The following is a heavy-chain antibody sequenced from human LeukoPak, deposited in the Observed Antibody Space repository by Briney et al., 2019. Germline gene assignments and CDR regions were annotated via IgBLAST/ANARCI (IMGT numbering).Heavy chain of an antibody. CDR1: GFTFSTYA. CDR2: ISSDGSVK. J-gene: IGHJ1*01. Sequence: GGSLRLSCAASGFTFSTYAMHWVRQAPGKGLEWVAVISSDGSVKYYADSVEGRFTISRDNSKNTLHLQMNSLRAEDTALYYSAREDYEGNSLGDLRHWGQGTPVTVSA. D-gene: IGHD3-10*01. CDR3: AREDYEGNSLGDLRH. V-gene: IGHV3-30*04.